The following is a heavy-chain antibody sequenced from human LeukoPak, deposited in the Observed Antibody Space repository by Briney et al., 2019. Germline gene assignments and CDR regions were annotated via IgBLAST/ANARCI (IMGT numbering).Heavy chain of an antibody. D-gene: IGHD6-19*01. Sequence: GASVKVSCKASGYTFTGYYMHWVRQAPGQGLEWMGWINPNSGGTNYAQKFQGRVTMTRDTSISTAYMELSRLRSDDTAVYYCARDTGGSGWPHDYWGQGTLVTVSS. CDR3: ARDTGGSGWPHDY. CDR1: GYTFTGYY. J-gene: IGHJ4*02. V-gene: IGHV1-2*02. CDR2: INPNSGGT.